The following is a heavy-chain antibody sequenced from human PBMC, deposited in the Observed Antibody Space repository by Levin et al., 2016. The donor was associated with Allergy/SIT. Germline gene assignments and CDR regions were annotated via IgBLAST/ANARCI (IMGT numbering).Heavy chain of an antibody. J-gene: IGHJ4*02. V-gene: IGHV3-23*01. Sequence: WIRQPPGKGLEWVSAITASGSTTYYADSVKGRLSISRDNSKNTVYLDMSSLRVEDTALYYCANRATGVDHWGQGTLVTVSS. CDR3: ANRATGVDH. D-gene: IGHD3-9*01. CDR2: ITASGSTT.